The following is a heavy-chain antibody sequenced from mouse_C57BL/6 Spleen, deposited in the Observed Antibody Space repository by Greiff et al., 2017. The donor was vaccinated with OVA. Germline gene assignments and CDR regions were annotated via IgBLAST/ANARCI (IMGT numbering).Heavy chain of an antibody. Sequence: QVQLKESGPGLVQPSQSLSITCTVSGFSLTSYGVHWVRQSPGKGLEWLGVIWSGGSTDYNAAFISSLSISKDNSKSQVFFKMNSLQADDTAIYYCARKGDGKEVDYYAMDYWGQGTSVTVSS. J-gene: IGHJ4*01. V-gene: IGHV2-2*01. CDR2: IWSGGST. CDR1: GFSLTSYG. CDR3: ARKGDGKEVDYYAMDY. D-gene: IGHD2-1*01.